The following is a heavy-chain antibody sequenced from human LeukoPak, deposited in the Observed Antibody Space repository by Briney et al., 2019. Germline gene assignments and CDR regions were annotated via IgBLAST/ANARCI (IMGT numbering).Heavy chain of an antibody. V-gene: IGHV3-48*03. J-gene: IGHJ4*02. CDR1: GFTFSSYE. CDR3: AREGVAAGTHFDY. CDR2: ISSSGSTI. Sequence: PGGSLRLSCAASGFTFSSYEMNWVRQAPGKGLEWVSYISSSGSTIYYADSVKGRFTISRDNAKNSLYLQMNSLRAEDTAVYYCAREGVAAGTHFDYWGQGTLVTVSS. D-gene: IGHD6-25*01.